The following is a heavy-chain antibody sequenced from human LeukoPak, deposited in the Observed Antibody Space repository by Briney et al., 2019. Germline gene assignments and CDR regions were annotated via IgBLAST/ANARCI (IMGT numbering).Heavy chain of an antibody. CDR2: IWYDGSDE. CDR3: AKDPRPLYSSSSPYYFDF. Sequence: GGSLRLSCAASGFRFNSYGMHWLRQAPGKGLEWLAVIWYDGSDEYYTDSVKGRFIISRDKSRNTLYLQMNSLRAEDTAVYYCAKDPRPLYSSSSPYYFDFWGQGTLVTVSS. J-gene: IGHJ4*02. CDR1: GFRFNSYG. V-gene: IGHV3-33*03. D-gene: IGHD6-6*01.